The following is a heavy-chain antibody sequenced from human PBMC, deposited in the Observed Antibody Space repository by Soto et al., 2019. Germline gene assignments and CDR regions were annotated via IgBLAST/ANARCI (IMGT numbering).Heavy chain of an antibody. CDR3: ARDRVDTAMVTGPMWYYYYGMDV. Sequence: PGGSLRLSRAASGFTFSDYYMSWIRQAPGKGLEWVSYISSSGSTIYYADSVKGRFTISRDNAKNSLYLQMNSLRAEDTAVYYCARDRVDTAMVTGPMWYYYYGMDVWGQGTTVTVPS. V-gene: IGHV3-11*01. D-gene: IGHD5-18*01. CDR2: ISSSGSTI. CDR1: GFTFSDYY. J-gene: IGHJ6*02.